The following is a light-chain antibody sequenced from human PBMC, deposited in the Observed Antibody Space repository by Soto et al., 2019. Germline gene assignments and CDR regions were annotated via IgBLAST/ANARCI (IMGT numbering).Light chain of an antibody. V-gene: IGLV3-1*01. Sequence: SYELTQPPSVSVSPGQTASITCSGYKLGDKFACWYQQKPGQSPILVIYEDDKRPSGIPERFSGSNSGNTATLTISGTQAMDEADYYCQAWDSSLRVFGGGTKLTVL. J-gene: IGLJ3*02. CDR3: QAWDSSLRV. CDR1: KLGDKF. CDR2: EDD.